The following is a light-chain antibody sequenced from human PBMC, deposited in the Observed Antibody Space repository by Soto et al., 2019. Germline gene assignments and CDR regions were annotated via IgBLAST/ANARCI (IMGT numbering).Light chain of an antibody. Sequence: QSALTQPASVSGSPGQSITSSCTGTSSDVGGYNYVSWYQQHPGKAPKLMIYDVSNRPSGVSNRFSGSKSGNTASLTISGRQAEDEADYYCSSYTSSILFGGGTKVTV. CDR3: SSYTSSIL. J-gene: IGLJ2*01. CDR2: DVS. V-gene: IGLV2-14*01. CDR1: SSDVGGYNY.